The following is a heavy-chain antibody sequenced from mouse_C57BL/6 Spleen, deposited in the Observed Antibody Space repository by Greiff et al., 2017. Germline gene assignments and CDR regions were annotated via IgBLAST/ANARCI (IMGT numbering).Heavy chain of an antibody. CDR2: IYPGDGDT. Sequence: VQLVESGAELVKPGASVKISCKASGYAFSSYWMNWVKQRPGKGLEWIGQIYPGDGDTNYNGKFKGKATLTADKSSSTAYMQLSSLTSEDSAVYFCARERIYYGNYDAMDYWGQGTSVTVSS. V-gene: IGHV1-80*01. J-gene: IGHJ4*01. D-gene: IGHD2-1*01. CDR1: GYAFSSYW. CDR3: ARERIYYGNYDAMDY.